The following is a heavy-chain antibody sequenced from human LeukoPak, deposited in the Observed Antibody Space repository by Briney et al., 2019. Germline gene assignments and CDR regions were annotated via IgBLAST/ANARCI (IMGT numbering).Heavy chain of an antibody. V-gene: IGHV4-31*03. D-gene: IGHD5-24*01. CDR1: DGSIRSGDYY. CDR3: ARDRGLKYGYSFLDS. J-gene: IGHJ4*02. Sequence: PSETLSLTCTVPDGSIRSGDYYWSWIRQHPGKGLEWIGYISYSGIIYSNPSLKSRVTISVGTSKRQFSLRLNSVTPADTAVYYCARDRGLKYGYSFLDSWGQGALVTVSS. CDR2: ISYSGII.